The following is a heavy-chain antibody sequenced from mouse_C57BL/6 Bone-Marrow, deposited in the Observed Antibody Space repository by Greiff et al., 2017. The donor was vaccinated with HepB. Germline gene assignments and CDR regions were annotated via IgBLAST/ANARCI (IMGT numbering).Heavy chain of an antibody. D-gene: IGHD2-3*01. CDR3: ARPAVRGWFFDY. J-gene: IGHJ2*01. V-gene: IGHV4-1*01. CDR1: GVDFSRYW. CDR2: INPDSSTI. Sequence: EASGVDFSRYWMSWVRRATGKGLEWIGEINPDSSTINYAPSLKEKFIISRDNAKNTLYLQMSKVRSEDTALYYCARPAVRGWFFDYWGQGTTLTVSS.